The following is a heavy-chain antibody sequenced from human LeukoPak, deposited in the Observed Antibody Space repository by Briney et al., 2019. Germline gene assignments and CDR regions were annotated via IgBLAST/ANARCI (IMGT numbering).Heavy chain of an antibody. CDR3: ARDQYDTWSRRGNFDS. Sequence: GGSLRLSCVASGFTFGKYWMSWVRQAPGKGLEWVANIKLDGSEKNYVDSVKGRFTISRDNTKNSLYLQMNSLRVEDTAVFYCARDQYDTWSRRGNFDSWGQGTLVIVSS. V-gene: IGHV3-7*03. J-gene: IGHJ4*02. CDR1: GFTFGKYW. CDR2: IKLDGSEK. D-gene: IGHD3-3*01.